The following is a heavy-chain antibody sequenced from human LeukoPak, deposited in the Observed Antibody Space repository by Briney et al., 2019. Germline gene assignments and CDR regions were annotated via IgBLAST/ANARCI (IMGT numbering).Heavy chain of an antibody. Sequence: PSETLSLTCTVSGGSISSSSYYWGWIRQPPGKGLEWIGSIYYGGSTYYNPSLKSRVTISVDTSKNQFSLKLSSVTAADTAVYYCASHYDFWSGYYKTRDAFDIWGQGTMVTVSS. J-gene: IGHJ3*02. CDR1: GGSISSSSYY. D-gene: IGHD3-3*01. CDR2: IYYGGST. CDR3: ASHYDFWSGYYKTRDAFDI. V-gene: IGHV4-39*01.